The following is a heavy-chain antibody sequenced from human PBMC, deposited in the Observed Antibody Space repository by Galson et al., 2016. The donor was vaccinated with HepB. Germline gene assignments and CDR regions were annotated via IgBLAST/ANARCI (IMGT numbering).Heavy chain of an antibody. CDR2: ISTFNGNS. CDR3: ARQDPGSGTYIA. V-gene: IGHV1-18*01. J-gene: IGHJ4*02. CDR1: GSTFTNFP. D-gene: IGHD3-10*01. Sequence: SVKVSCKASGSTFTNFPLNWVRQAPGQGLEWMGGISTFNGNSNYAQKLQGRVTMTTDTSTNTGYMELRSLRSDDTAMYYCARQDPGSGTYIARGQGTLVTVSS.